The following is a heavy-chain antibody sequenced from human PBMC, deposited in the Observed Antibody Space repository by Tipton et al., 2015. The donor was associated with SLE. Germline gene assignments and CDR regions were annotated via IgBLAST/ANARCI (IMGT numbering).Heavy chain of an antibody. Sequence: TLSLTCTVYGGSISRYYWSWIRQPAGGGLEWIGRIYTNENTNYNPSLKSRVTMSVDTSQNQFSLRLTSVIAADTAVYYCARLHGYSYGLNWFDPWGQGTLISVSS. J-gene: IGHJ5*02. V-gene: IGHV4-4*07. CDR2: IYTNENT. CDR3: ARLHGYSYGLNWFDP. CDR1: GGSISRYY. D-gene: IGHD5-18*01.